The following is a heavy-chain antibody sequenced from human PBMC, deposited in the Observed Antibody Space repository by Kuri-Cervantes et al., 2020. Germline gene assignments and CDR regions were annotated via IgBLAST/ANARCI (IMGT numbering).Heavy chain of an antibody. CDR3: ARVGPVTKGRRGMDV. J-gene: IGHJ6*02. CDR2: MNPNSGNT. CDR1: GYTFTSYD. V-gene: IGHV1-8*01. Sequence: ASVKVSCKAPGYTFTSYDINWVRQATGQGLEWMGWMNPNSGNTGYAQKFQGRVTMTRSTSISTAYMELSSLRSEDTAVYYCARVGPVTKGRRGMDVWGQGTTVTVSS. D-gene: IGHD4-11*01.